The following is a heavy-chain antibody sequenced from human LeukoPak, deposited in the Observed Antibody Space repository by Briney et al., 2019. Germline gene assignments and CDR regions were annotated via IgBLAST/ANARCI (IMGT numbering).Heavy chain of an antibody. CDR2: IYYSGTT. V-gene: IGHV4-39*07. CDR3: ARDLWWSPSGSYSYYYYMDV. J-gene: IGHJ6*03. Sequence: SETLSLTCTVSGGSISGSGYYWAWIRQPPEKGLEWIGSIYYSGTTYFNPPLKSRITISIDTSKNQFSLKLTSVTAADTAVYYCARDLWWSPSGSYSYYYYMDVWGKGTTVTVSS. CDR1: GGSISGSGYY. D-gene: IGHD1-26*01.